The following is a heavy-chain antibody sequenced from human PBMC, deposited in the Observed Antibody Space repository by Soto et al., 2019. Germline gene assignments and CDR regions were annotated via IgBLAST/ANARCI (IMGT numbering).Heavy chain of an antibody. V-gene: IGHV3-74*01. CDR3: ARGDRGGFDL. D-gene: IGHD3-16*01. Sequence: EVQLLESGGGLVQPGESLRLSCAASGFTFSYYWMHWVRQAPGLGLVWVSRIHSDGSSTTYADSVKGRFTISRDNARNTLSVQMNSLRAEDTAVYYCARGDRGGFDLWGQGTVVTVSS. J-gene: IGHJ3*01. CDR2: IHSDGSST. CDR1: GFTFSYYW.